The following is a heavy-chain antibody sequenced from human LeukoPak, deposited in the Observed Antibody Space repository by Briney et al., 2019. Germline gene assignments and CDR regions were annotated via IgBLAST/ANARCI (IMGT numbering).Heavy chain of an antibody. CDR3: ARNTVTTLFNWFDP. J-gene: IGHJ5*02. V-gene: IGHV1-2*02. CDR1: GYTFTGYY. Sequence: ASVKVSCKASGYTFTGYYMHWVRQAPGQGLEWMGWINPNSGGTNYAQKFQGRVTMTRDTSIGTAYMELSRLRSDDTAVYYCARNTVTTLFNWFDPWGQGTLFTVSS. D-gene: IGHD4-17*01. CDR2: INPNSGGT.